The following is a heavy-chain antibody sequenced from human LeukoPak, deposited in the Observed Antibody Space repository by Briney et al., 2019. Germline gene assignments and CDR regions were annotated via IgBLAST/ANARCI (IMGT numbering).Heavy chain of an antibody. CDR3: ARDPELLWFGELLGGMDV. D-gene: IGHD3-10*01. CDR2: ISYDGSNK. CDR1: GFTFSSYA. J-gene: IGHJ6*02. Sequence: GRSLRLSCAASGFTFSSYAMHWVRQAPGKGLEWVAVISYDGSNKYYADSVKGRFTISRDNSKNTLYLQMNSLRSDDTAVYYCARDPELLWFGELLGGMDVWGQGTTVTVSS. V-gene: IGHV3-30-3*01.